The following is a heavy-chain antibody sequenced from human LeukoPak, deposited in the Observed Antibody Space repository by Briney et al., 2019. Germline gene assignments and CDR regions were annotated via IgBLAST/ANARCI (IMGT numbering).Heavy chain of an antibody. CDR3: ARVTGYMTEDYDY. D-gene: IGHD6-13*01. J-gene: IGHJ4*02. Sequence: MASETLSLTCTVSGGSISSSSYYWSWIRQPPGKGLEWIGYIYYSGSTNYNPSLKSRVTISVDTSKNQFSLRLSSVTAADTAVYYCARVTGYMTEDYDYWGQGTLITVSS. CDR1: GGSISSSSYY. V-gene: IGHV4-61*01. CDR2: IYYSGST.